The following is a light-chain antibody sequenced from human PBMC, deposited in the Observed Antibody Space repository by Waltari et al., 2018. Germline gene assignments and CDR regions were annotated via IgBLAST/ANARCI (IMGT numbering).Light chain of an antibody. J-gene: IGKJ4*01. V-gene: IGKV4-1*01. CDR3: QQYYTTPLT. Sequence: DIVMNQSTDSLAVSLGERAPINCKSSQCVLYSANNKNYLAWYQQKPGQPPKLRIYWASTRESGVPDRFSGSGSGTDFTLTISSLQAEDVAVYYCQQYYTTPLTFGGGTKVEIK. CDR1: QCVLYSANNKNY. CDR2: WAS.